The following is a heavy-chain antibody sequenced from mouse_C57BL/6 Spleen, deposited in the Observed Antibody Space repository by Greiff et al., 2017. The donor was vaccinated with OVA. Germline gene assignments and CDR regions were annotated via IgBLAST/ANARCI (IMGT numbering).Heavy chain of an antibody. Sequence: QVQLKESGPELVKPGASVKISCKASGYAFSSSWMNWVKQRPGKGLEWIGRIYPGDGDTNYNGKFKGKATLTADKSSSTSYMQLSSLTSEDSAVYFCARHEEGEDWYFDVWGTGTTVTVSS. CDR3: ARHEEGEDWYFDV. V-gene: IGHV1-82*01. J-gene: IGHJ1*03. CDR2: IYPGDGDT. CDR1: GYAFSSSW.